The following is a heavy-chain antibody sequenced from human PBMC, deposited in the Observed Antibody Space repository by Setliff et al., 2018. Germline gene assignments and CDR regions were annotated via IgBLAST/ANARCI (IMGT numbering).Heavy chain of an antibody. Sequence: SETLSLTCAVYGGSFNSYYWSWIRRPPGKGLEWIGEINQSGSTNYNPSLKSRVTMSVDTSKNQFSLKLSSVTAADTAVYYCARGLSYYDSSGYLLAPYAFDIWGQGTMVTVS. CDR3: ARGLSYYDSSGYLLAPYAFDI. J-gene: IGHJ3*02. V-gene: IGHV4-34*01. CDR2: INQSGST. D-gene: IGHD3-22*01. CDR1: GGSFNSYY.